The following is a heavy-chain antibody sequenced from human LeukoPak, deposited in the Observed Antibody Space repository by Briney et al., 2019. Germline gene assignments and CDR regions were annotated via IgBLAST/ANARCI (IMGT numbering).Heavy chain of an antibody. Sequence: GGSLRLSCAASGFTFSSYAMHWVRQAPGKGLEWVAVISYDGSNKYYADSVKGRFTISRDNSKNTLYLQMNSLRAEDTAVYYCAKEIRPYWGQGTLVTVSS. CDR1: GFTFSSYA. CDR3: AKEIRPY. CDR2: ISYDGSNK. J-gene: IGHJ4*02. V-gene: IGHV3-30-3*01.